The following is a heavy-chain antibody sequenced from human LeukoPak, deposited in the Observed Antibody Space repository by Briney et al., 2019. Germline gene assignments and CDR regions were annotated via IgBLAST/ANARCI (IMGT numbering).Heavy chain of an antibody. V-gene: IGHV1-3*01. D-gene: IGHD6-19*01. CDR2: INAGNGNT. CDR3: TRGIGAGEYHRLDY. Sequence: ASVKVSCKASGYTFTNYAIHWVRQAPGQRLQWMGWINAGNGNTQYSQKLQGRVTITRDTSTSTAYIELNSLTSEDTAIYSCTRGIGAGEYHRLDYWAQGTLVTVSS. CDR1: GYTFTNYA. J-gene: IGHJ4*02.